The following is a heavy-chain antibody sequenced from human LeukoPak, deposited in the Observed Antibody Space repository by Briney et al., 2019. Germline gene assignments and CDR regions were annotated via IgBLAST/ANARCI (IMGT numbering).Heavy chain of an antibody. V-gene: IGHV3-48*01. D-gene: IGHD2-2*01. Sequence: GGSLRLSCAASGFTFSHHNMNWVRQVPGKGLESVSYISSSGNTIYYADSVKGRFTIPRDNAHGSLYLQMNSLRVEDTAIYYCASSRGYFENWGQGTLVTVSS. CDR2: ISSSGNTI. CDR3: ASSRGYFEN. CDR1: GFTFSHHN. J-gene: IGHJ4*02.